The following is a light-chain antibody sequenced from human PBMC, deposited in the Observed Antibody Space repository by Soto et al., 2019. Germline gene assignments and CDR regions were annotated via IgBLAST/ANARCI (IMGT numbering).Light chain of an antibody. CDR1: QSVSRDY. CDR2: AAS. Sequence: EIVLAQSPGTLSLSPGQRATLSCRASQSVSRDYVAWYQHKPGKAPRLLIYAASSRPTGIQDRFGASVSGTDLTLTISRLDSGDFALNYCQHYGSTALCFGGRTRAEFK. J-gene: IGKJ4*01. V-gene: IGKV3-20*01. CDR3: QHYGSTALC.